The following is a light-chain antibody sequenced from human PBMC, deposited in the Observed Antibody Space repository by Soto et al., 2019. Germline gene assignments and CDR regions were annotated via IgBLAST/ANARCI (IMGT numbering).Light chain of an antibody. V-gene: IGKV3-15*01. Sequence: EMVMTQSPATLSVSPGERATLSCRASQNLSRNLAWYQQQPGQAPRLLIYGASTSATGIPARFSGSGSGTDFTLTISSLQSEDFAVYYCQQYDNWPHTFGQVTKLDIK. CDR2: GAS. CDR3: QQYDNWPHT. CDR1: QNLSRN. J-gene: IGKJ2*01.